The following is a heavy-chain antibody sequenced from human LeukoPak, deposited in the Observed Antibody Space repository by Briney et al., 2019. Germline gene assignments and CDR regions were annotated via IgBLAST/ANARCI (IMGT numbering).Heavy chain of an antibody. Sequence: GASVKVSCKASGYTFTSYGISWVRQAPGQGLEWMGWISAYNGNTNYAQKLQGRVTMTTDTSTSTAYMELRSLRSDDTAVYYCARVLGSAYHYYMDVWGKGTTVTVSS. CDR2: ISAYNGNT. CDR3: ARVLGSAYHYYMDV. V-gene: IGHV1-18*01. J-gene: IGHJ6*03. CDR1: GYTFTSYG. D-gene: IGHD6-25*01.